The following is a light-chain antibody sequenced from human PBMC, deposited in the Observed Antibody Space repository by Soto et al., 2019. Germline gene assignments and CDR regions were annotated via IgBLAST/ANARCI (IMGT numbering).Light chain of an antibody. J-gene: IGKJ1*01. V-gene: IGKV3-20*01. CDR1: QSVRDRY. Sequence: ELGLTQSPGTLSLSPGETATLSCRASQSVRDRYLAWYQQKPGQAPSLLIYDTSTRATGVPDRFSGSDSGTDFALSSSRVEPENIAIYFCEQYGSSPGTFDQGTKVEI. CDR3: EQYGSSPGT. CDR2: DTS.